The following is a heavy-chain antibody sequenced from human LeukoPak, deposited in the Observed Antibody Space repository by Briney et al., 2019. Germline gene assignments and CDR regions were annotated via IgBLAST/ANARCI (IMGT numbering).Heavy chain of an antibody. D-gene: IGHD4-11*01. CDR1: GFTFSSYW. CDR2: IKQDGSEK. Sequence: GGSLRLSCAASGFTFSSYWTSWVRQAPGKGLEWVANIKQDGSEKYYVDSVKGRFTISRDNAKNSLYLQMNSLRAEDTAVYYCARDTSDYSNYYTFYYYYYMDDWGKGTTVTVSS. CDR3: ARDTSDYSNYYTFYYYYYMDD. V-gene: IGHV3-7*01. J-gene: IGHJ6*03.